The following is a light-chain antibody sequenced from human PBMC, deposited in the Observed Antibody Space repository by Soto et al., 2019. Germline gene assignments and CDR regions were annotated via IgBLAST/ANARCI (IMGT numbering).Light chain of an antibody. V-gene: IGKV1-39*01. Sequence: DIQMTQSPSSLSASVGDRVTITCRASHSISNYLNWYQQKLGKAPKLLIYGASSLQSGVPSRFSGSGSGTDFTLIISSLQPEDSATYYCQESNRDPFTFGGGTKLEIK. CDR1: HSISNY. CDR2: GAS. CDR3: QESNRDPFT. J-gene: IGKJ4*01.